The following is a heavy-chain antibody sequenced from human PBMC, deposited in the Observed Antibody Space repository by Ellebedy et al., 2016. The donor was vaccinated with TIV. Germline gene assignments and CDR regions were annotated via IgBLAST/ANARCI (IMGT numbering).Heavy chain of an antibody. D-gene: IGHD1-26*01. CDR3: ARGPRIVGATTGNWFES. Sequence: AASVKVSCKASGYTFSAYYMHWVRQAPGQDLEWMGWINPNNGDTNCAQKFQGWDTMTRDTSISTAYMDLNRLTSDDTAVYYCARGPRIVGATTGNWFESWGQGTLVTVSS. V-gene: IGHV1-2*04. J-gene: IGHJ5*01. CDR1: GYTFSAYY. CDR2: INPNNGDT.